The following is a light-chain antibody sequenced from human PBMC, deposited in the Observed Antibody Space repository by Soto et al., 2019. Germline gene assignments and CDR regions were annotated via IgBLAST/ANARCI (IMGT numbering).Light chain of an antibody. V-gene: IGKV3-20*01. Sequence: EIVLTQSPGTLSLSPGERATLSCRASRSFASSYLAWYQQRPGEAPRLLIYAASTRATGIPDRFSGSGSGTDFTLTINRREAEDSAVYYCQQYCASPPYTFGQGTKVEIK. CDR3: QQYCASPPYT. J-gene: IGKJ2*01. CDR2: AAS. CDR1: RSFASSY.